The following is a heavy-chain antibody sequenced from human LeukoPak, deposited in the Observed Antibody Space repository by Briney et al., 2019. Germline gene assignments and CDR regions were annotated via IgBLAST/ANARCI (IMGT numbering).Heavy chain of an antibody. CDR1: GGSISSSSYY. D-gene: IGHD3-10*01. J-gene: IGHJ4*02. Sequence: SETLSLTCTVSGGSISSSSYYWGWIRQPPGKGLEWIGSIYYSGSTNYNPSLKSRVTMSVDTSKNQFSLKLSSVTAADTAVYYCARGDYYGSGSYYTFDYWGQGTLVTVSS. V-gene: IGHV4-39*07. CDR3: ARGDYYGSGSYYTFDY. CDR2: IYYSGST.